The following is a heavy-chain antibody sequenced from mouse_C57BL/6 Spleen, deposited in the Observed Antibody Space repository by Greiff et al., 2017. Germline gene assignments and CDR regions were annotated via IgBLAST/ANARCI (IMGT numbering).Heavy chain of an antibody. CDR2: INFDGSST. Sequence: EVKLVESEGGLVQPGSSMTLSCTASGFTFSDYYMAWVRQVPEKGLEWVANINFDGSSTYYLDSLKSRFIISRDNAKHILYLQMSSLKSEDTATYYCAREDGNHGYFDVWGTGTTVTVSS. D-gene: IGHD2-1*01. J-gene: IGHJ1*03. V-gene: IGHV5-16*01. CDR3: AREDGNHGYFDV. CDR1: GFTFSDYY.